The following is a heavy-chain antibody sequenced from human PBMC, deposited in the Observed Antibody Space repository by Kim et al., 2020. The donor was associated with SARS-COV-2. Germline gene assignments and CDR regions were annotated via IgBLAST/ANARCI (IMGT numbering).Heavy chain of an antibody. V-gene: IGHV3-30-3*01. Sequence: GRSLRLSCAASGFTFSSYAMHWVRQAPGKGLEWVAVISYDGSNKYYADSVKGRFTISRDNSKNTLYLQMNSLRAEDTAVYYCARVRPHYDILTGPKRPGYYYYGMDVWGQGTTVTVSS. CDR2: ISYDGSNK. CDR1: GFTFSSYA. D-gene: IGHD3-9*01. J-gene: IGHJ6*02. CDR3: ARVRPHYDILTGPKRPGYYYYGMDV.